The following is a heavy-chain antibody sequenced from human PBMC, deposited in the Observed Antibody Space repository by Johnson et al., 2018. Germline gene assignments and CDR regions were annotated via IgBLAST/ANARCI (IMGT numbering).Heavy chain of an antibody. Sequence: QVQLQESGPGLVKPSETLSLTCTVSGGSISSYYWSWIRQPPGKGLEWIGYIYYSGSTNYNPSLKRRVTISVDTSKNQFSLKLSSVTAADTAVYYCARDIARCGGDCYFAFDIWGQGTMVTVSS. J-gene: IGHJ3*02. CDR1: GGSISSYY. D-gene: IGHD2-21*02. CDR2: IYYSGST. V-gene: IGHV4-59*01. CDR3: ARDIARCGGDCYFAFDI.